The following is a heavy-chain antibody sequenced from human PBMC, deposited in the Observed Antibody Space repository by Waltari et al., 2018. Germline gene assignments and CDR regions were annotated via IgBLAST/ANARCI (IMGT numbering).Heavy chain of an antibody. CDR2: IIPIFGTA. J-gene: IGHJ3*02. V-gene: IGHV1-69*01. CDR3: VEGHYYDSSGYSFGGAFDI. D-gene: IGHD3-22*01. Sequence: QVQLVESGGGVVQPGRSLRLSCAASGFTFSSYGMHWVRQAPGKGLEWMGGIIPIFGTANYAQKFQGRVTITADESTSTAYMELSSLRSEDTAVYYCVEGHYYDSSGYSFGGAFDIWGQGTMVTVSS. CDR1: GFTFSSYG.